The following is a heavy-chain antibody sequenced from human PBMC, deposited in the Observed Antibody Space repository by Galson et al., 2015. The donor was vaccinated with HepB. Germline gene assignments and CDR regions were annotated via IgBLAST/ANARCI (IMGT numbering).Heavy chain of an antibody. V-gene: IGHV4-39*01. Sequence: LRLSCAASGFTFSDYYMSWVRQAPGRGLEWIGSIYYSGSTYYNPSLKSRVTISVDTSKNQFSLKLSSVTAADTAVYYCARHMNELELYAFDIWGQGTMVTVSS. CDR2: IYYSGST. CDR1: GFTFSDYY. CDR3: ARHMNELELYAFDI. D-gene: IGHD1-7*01. J-gene: IGHJ3*02.